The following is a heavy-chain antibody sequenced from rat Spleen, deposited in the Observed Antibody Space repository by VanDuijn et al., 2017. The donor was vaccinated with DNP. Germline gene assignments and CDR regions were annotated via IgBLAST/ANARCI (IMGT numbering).Heavy chain of an antibody. CDR1: GFIFSDYN. V-gene: IGHV5-7*01. Sequence: EVQLVASGGGLVQPGRSLKLSCAASGFIFSDYNMAWVRQAPKKGLEWVATISYDGSSTHYRDSVKGRFTLSRDNAKRTLYLQMDSLRSEDTATYYCAKSDYWGQGVMVTVSS. D-gene: IGHD3-8*01. CDR2: ISYDGSST. CDR3: AKSDY. J-gene: IGHJ2*01.